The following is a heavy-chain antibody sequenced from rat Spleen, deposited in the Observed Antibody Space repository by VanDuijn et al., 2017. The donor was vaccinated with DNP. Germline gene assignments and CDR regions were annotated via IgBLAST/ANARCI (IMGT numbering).Heavy chain of an antibody. Sequence: EVHLVESGGGLVQPGRSLKLSCAASGFTFSDYDMAWVRQGPTKGLEWVAYIGSDGYAPYYGDSVKGRFAISRDNAKSTLYLQMNSLRSEDMATYYCIRWNSGHFDYWGQGVMVTVSS. J-gene: IGHJ2*01. CDR3: IRWNSGHFDY. V-gene: IGHV5-22*01. D-gene: IGHD4-3*01. CDR1: GFTFSDYD. CDR2: IGSDGYAP.